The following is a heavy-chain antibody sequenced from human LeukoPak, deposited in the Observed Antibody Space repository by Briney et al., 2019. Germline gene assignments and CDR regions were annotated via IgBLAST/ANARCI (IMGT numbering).Heavy chain of an antibody. CDR2: IYYSGST. CDR3: ARPGGDYTNWFDP. J-gene: IGHJ5*02. CDR1: GGSISSSSYY. V-gene: IGHV4-39*07. Sequence: NPSETLSLTCSVSGGSISSSSYYWGWIRQPPGKGLEWIGSIYYSGSTYYNPSLKSRVTISVDTSKNQFSLKLSSVTAADTAVYYCARPGGDYTNWFDPWGQGTLVTVSS. D-gene: IGHD4-17*01.